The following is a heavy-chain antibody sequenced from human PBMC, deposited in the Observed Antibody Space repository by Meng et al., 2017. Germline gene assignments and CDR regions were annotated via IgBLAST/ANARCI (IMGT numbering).Heavy chain of an antibody. CDR3: AREGFLLVVADDAFDI. Sequence: GESLKISCAASGFTFSSYSMNWVRQAPGKGLEWVSSISSSSSYIYYADSVKGRFTISRGNAKNSLYLQMNSLRAEDTAVYYCAREGFLLVVADDAFDIWGQGTMVTVSS. V-gene: IGHV3-21*01. CDR2: ISSSSSYI. J-gene: IGHJ3*02. CDR1: GFTFSSYS. D-gene: IGHD3-22*01.